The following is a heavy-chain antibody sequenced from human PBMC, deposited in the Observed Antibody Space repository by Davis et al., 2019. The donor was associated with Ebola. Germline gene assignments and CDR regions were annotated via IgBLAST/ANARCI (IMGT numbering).Heavy chain of an antibody. V-gene: IGHV3-30*18. D-gene: IGHD6-13*01. Sequence: LSLTCTVSGGSIGSTTYYWGWIRQAPGKGLEWVAVISYDGSNKYYADSVKGRFTISRDNSKNTLYLQMNSLRAEDTAVYYCANLGSIAAGWAYFDYWGQGTLVTVSS. CDR1: GGSIGS. CDR2: ISYDGSNK. J-gene: IGHJ4*02. CDR3: ANLGSIAAGWAYFDY.